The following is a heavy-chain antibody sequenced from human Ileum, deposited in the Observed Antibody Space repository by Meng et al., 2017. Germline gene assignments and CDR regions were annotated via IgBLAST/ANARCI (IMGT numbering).Heavy chain of an antibody. CDR2: IHSGGNT. J-gene: IGHJ4*02. V-gene: IGHV3-53*01. CDR3: ASGHLDY. CDR1: GLVANRSY. Sequence: PLMESGGALSMLGGFERLSCGALGLVANRSYMAWVRQAQGKGLEWVSIIHSGGNTYYTDSVKGRFTISRDNSKNTVYLQMNSLRAEDTAIYYCASGHLDYWGQGTLVTVSS.